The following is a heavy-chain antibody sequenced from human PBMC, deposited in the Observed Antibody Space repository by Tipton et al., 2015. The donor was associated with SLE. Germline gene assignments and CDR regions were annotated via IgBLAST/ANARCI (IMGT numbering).Heavy chain of an antibody. CDR2: IYYSGST. CDR3: ASGTLEWSHEPDY. Sequence: TLSLTCTVSGGSISSSSYYWGWIRQPPGKGLEWIGSIYYSGSTYYNPSLKSRVTISVDTSKNQFSLRPSSVTAADTAMFYCASGTLEWSHEPDYWGQGTLVTVSS. V-gene: IGHV4-39*07. CDR1: GGSISSSSYY. J-gene: IGHJ4*02. D-gene: IGHD3-3*01.